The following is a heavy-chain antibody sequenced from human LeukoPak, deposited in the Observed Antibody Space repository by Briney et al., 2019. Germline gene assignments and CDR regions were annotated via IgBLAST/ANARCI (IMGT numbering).Heavy chain of an antibody. Sequence: GRSLRLSCAASGFTFSGYGMHWVRQAPGKGLEWVAVISYDGSNKYYADSVKGRFTISRDNSKNTLYPQMNSLRAEDTAVYYCAKELPYYYDSSGYYRCYFDYWGQGTLVTVSS. J-gene: IGHJ4*02. CDR1: GFTFSGYG. D-gene: IGHD3-22*01. CDR2: ISYDGSNK. CDR3: AKELPYYYDSSGYYRCYFDY. V-gene: IGHV3-30*18.